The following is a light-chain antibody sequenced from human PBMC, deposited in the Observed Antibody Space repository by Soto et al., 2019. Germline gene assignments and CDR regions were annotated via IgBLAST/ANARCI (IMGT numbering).Light chain of an antibody. CDR3: QQSFSVIS. CDR2: GAT. CDR1: QSISTY. J-gene: IGKJ5*01. Sequence: DVQMTQSPSSLSASVGDRVTLTCRASQSISTYLHWYQQKPGKSPKLLIHGATNLQSGVPSRFAGSGSGTHFILTISSLQPEDFAIYYCQQSFSVISFGQGTRLE. V-gene: IGKV1-39*01.